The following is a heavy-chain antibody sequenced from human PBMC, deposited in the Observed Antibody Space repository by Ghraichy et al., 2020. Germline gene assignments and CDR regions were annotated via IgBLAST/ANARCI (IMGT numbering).Heavy chain of an antibody. J-gene: IGHJ4*02. CDR3: ARASSGIFDY. CDR2: TYYRSKWDT. Sequence: SQTLSLTCAISGDSVSSTLVTWNWVRQSPSRGLEWLGRTYYRSKWDTDYAVSVKSRIAINPDTSNNQFSLQLNSVTPEDTAVYYCARASSGIFDYWGQGTLVTVSS. D-gene: IGHD1-1*01. V-gene: IGHV6-1*01. CDR1: GDSVSSTLVT.